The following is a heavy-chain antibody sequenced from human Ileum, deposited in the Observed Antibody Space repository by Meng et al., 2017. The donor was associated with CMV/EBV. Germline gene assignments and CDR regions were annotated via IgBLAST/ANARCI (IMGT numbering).Heavy chain of an antibody. CDR1: GGSISSGAFY. J-gene: IGHJ4*02. V-gene: IGHV4-30-4*01. CDR2: IYYSGST. CDR3: ARDRQGSGSYTDY. D-gene: IGHD1-26*01. Sequence: VSGGSISSGAFYWSWIRQPPGKGLEWIGFIYYSGSTYYNPSLRSRVTMSVDTSKNQFSLNLTSVTAADTAVYYCARDRQGSGSYTDYWGQGTLVTVSS.